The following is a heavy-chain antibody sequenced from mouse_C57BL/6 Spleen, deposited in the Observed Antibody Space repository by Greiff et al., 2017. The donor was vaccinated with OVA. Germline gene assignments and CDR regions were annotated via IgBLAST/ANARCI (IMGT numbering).Heavy chain of an antibody. Sequence: EVKLVESGGGLVKPGGSLKLSCAASGFTFSDYGMHWVRQAPEKGLEWVAYISSGSSTIYYADTVKGRFTISRDNAKNTLFLQMTSLRSEDTAMYYCASEYYYGSSWFAYWGQGTLVTVSA. CDR1: GFTFSDYG. J-gene: IGHJ3*01. V-gene: IGHV5-17*01. CDR3: ASEYYYGSSWFAY. CDR2: ISSGSSTI. D-gene: IGHD1-1*01.